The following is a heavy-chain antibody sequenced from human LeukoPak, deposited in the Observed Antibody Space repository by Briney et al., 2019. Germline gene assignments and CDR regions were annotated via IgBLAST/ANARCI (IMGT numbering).Heavy chain of an antibody. CDR2: INHSGST. CDR3: ARLTYYDILTGYLDAFDI. Sequence: PSETLSLTCAVYGGSFSGYYWSWIRQPPGKGLEWIGEINHSGSTNYNPSLKSRVTISVDTSKNQFSLKLSSVTAADTAVYYCARLTYYDILTGYLDAFDIWGQGTMVTVSS. D-gene: IGHD3-9*01. CDR1: GGSFSGYY. V-gene: IGHV4-34*01. J-gene: IGHJ3*02.